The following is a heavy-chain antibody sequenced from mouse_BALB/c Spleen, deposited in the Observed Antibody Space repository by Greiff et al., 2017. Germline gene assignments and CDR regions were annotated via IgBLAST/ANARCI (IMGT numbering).Heavy chain of an antibody. V-gene: IGHV1-12*01. Sequence: QVQLQQPGAELVKPGASVKMSCKASGYTFTSYNMHWVKQTPGQGLEWIGAIYPGNGDTSYNQKFKGKATLTADKSSSTAYMQLSSLTSEDSAVYYCAREYGNYVRFAYWGQGTLVTVSA. CDR2: IYPGNGDT. CDR1: GYTFTSYN. CDR3: AREYGNYVRFAY. D-gene: IGHD2-10*02. J-gene: IGHJ3*01.